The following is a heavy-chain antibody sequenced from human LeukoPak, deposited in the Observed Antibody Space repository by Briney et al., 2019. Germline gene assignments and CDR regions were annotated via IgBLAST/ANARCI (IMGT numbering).Heavy chain of an antibody. Sequence: GGSLRLSCTASGFTFGHYAMSWVRQAPGKGLEWVGFIRSKAYGGTTEYAASVKGRFTISRDDSKSIAYLQMNSLKTEDTAVYYCTRVRGVHEILFDYWGQGTLVTVSS. D-gene: IGHD3-10*01. J-gene: IGHJ4*02. V-gene: IGHV3-49*04. CDR2: IRSKAYGGTT. CDR3: TRVRGVHEILFDY. CDR1: GFTFGHYA.